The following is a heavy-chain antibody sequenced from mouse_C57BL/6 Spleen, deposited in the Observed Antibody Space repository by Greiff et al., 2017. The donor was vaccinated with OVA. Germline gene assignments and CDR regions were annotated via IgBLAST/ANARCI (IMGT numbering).Heavy chain of an antibody. CDR3: ARQLGPFDY. V-gene: IGHV5-17*01. Sequence: EVKLMESGGGLVKPGGSLKLSCAASGFTFSDYGMHWVRQAPEKGLEWVAYISSGSSTIYYADTVKGRFTISRDNAKNTLFLQMTSLGSEDTAMYYCARQLGPFDYWGQGTTLTVSS. J-gene: IGHJ2*01. D-gene: IGHD4-1*02. CDR2: ISSGSSTI. CDR1: GFTFSDYG.